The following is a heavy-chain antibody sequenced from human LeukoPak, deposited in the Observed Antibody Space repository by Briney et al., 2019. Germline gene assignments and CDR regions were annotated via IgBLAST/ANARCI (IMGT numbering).Heavy chain of an antibody. CDR1: GSTFSNYA. J-gene: IGHJ4*02. D-gene: IGHD3-10*01. V-gene: IGHV3-30-3*01. CDR2: ISYDGVNK. CDR3: ARGTGIRGVKSHFDY. Sequence: GGSLRLSCAASGSTFSNYAMHWVRQAPGEGLEWVAVISYDGVNKYYADSVKGRFTMSRDNSNNAVGLRMNSLRPEDTAVYYCARGTGIRGVKSHFDYWGQGRLVTVSS.